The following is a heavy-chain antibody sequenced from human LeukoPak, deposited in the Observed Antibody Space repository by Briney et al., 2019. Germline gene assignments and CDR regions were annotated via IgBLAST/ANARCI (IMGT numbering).Heavy chain of an antibody. CDR2: ISWNSGII. Sequence: GGSLRLSCAASGFTFDDYAMYWVRQAPGKGLEWVSGISWNSGIIGYADSVKGRFTISRDNAKNSLYLQMNSLRAEDTAVYYCARVLRYCSGGNCYSGGLGYMDVWGKGTTVTISS. CDR1: GFTFDDYA. J-gene: IGHJ6*03. V-gene: IGHV3-9*01. D-gene: IGHD2-15*01. CDR3: ARVLRYCSGGNCYSGGLGYMDV.